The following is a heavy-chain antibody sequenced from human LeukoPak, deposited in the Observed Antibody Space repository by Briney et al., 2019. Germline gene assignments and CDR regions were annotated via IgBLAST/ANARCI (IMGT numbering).Heavy chain of an antibody. CDR2: ISGSATGT. V-gene: IGHV3-23*01. D-gene: IGHD1-14*01. CDR3: ATHREGALNQGFDI. CDR1: RFTFSNYA. J-gene: IGHJ3*02. Sequence: GGSLRLSSAASRFTFSNYAMSWVRQAPGKGLEWVSGISGSATGTYYADSAKGRFTISRDSSTNTLYLQMNSLRVEDTAIYYCATHREGALNQGFDIWGQGTTVTVSS.